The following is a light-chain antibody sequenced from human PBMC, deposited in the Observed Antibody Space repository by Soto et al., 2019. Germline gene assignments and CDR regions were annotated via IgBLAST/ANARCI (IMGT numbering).Light chain of an antibody. J-gene: IGLJ1*01. CDR3: KSYSGSNTYV. V-gene: IGLV2-8*01. Sequence: QSALTQPPSASGSPGQSVTISCTGTKSDIGVYDFVSWYQHHPGKAPRLIIYEVVQRPSGVPDRFSGSKSGNTASLTVSGLLAADDADYFCKSYSGSNTYVFGSGTKLTVL. CDR1: KSDIGVYDF. CDR2: EVV.